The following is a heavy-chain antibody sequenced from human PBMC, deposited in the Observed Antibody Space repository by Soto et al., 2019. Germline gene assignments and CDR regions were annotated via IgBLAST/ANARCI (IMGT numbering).Heavy chain of an antibody. V-gene: IGHV3-23*01. CDR1: GFTFSNYA. J-gene: IGHJ4*02. CDR3: AKSPLGYCSGGSCYPPHYFDY. D-gene: IGHD2-15*01. Sequence: EVQLSDSGGGLVQPGGSLRLSCAASGFTFSNYAMSWVRQAPGKGLEWDSGVGGSGDSTYYADSVKGRFTISRDNSKDTLYLQMNSLRAEDTAVYYCAKSPLGYCSGGSCYPPHYFDYWGQGTLVTVSS. CDR2: VGGSGDST.